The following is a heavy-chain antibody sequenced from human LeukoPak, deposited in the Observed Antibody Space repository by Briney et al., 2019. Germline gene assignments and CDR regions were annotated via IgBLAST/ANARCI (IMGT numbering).Heavy chain of an antibody. CDR2: INQDGTEK. Sequence: GGSLRLSCAASKFTFSKYWMSWVRQAPGKGLEWVANINQDGTEKYFGDSVKGRFTISGDNAKNSLYLQMNSLRAEDTAMYYCARAKSRVGDGFDIWGQGTMVTVSS. CDR1: KFTFSKYW. D-gene: IGHD3-16*01. V-gene: IGHV3-7*01. J-gene: IGHJ3*02. CDR3: ARAKSRVGDGFDI.